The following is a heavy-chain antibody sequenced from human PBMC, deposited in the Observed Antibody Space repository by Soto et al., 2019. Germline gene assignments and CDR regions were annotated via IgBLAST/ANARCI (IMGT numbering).Heavy chain of an antibody. Sequence: ASVKVSCKASGYTFTSYAMHWVRRAPGQRLEWMGWINAGNGNTKYSQKFQGRVTITRDTSASTAYMELSSLRSEDTAVYYFARDKATTLDAFDIWGQGTMVTVSS. V-gene: IGHV1-3*01. CDR1: GYTFTSYA. CDR2: INAGNGNT. CDR3: ARDKATTLDAFDI. J-gene: IGHJ3*02. D-gene: IGHD1-1*01.